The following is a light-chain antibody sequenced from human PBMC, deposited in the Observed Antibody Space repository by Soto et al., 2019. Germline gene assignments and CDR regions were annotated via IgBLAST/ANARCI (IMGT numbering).Light chain of an antibody. Sequence: EVVLTQSPGTLSLSPGARAPLSCRASQSVDSNYLAWYQQKPGQAPRLLIYGTSSRAAGIPDRFSGSGSGTDFTLTISRLEPEDFAVYYCQQYGSSLGVTFGGGTKVDNK. V-gene: IGKV3-20*01. J-gene: IGKJ4*01. CDR2: GTS. CDR1: QSVDSNY. CDR3: QQYGSSLGVT.